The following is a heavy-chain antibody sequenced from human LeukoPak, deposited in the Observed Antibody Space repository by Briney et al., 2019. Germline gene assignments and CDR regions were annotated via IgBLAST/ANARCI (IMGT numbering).Heavy chain of an antibody. D-gene: IGHD1-26*01. J-gene: IGHJ5*02. Sequence: GGSLRLSCAASGFTFSSYAMHWVRQAPGKGLEWVAVISYDGSNKYYADSVKGRFTISRDNSKNTLYLQMNSLRAEDTAVYYCARDSGSYHWGQGTLVTVSS. CDR1: GFTFSSYA. CDR2: ISYDGSNK. V-gene: IGHV3-30-3*01. CDR3: ARDSGSYH.